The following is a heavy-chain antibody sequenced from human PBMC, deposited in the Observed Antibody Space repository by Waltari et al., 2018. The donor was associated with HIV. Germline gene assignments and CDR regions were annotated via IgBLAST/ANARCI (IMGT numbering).Heavy chain of an antibody. CDR3: AISHRGAIFGDH. J-gene: IGHJ5*02. D-gene: IGHD3-3*01. Sequence: QVQLVQSEAEVKQPGASVKVSCKASGYTFINHDINWVRRAAGRGLEWMGWMSPHSGKVGYAQKCQGRVTLTGDASIDTAYLELTGLTSHDTAVYYCAISHRGAIFGDHWGQGTPVTVSS. CDR1: GYTFINHD. CDR2: MSPHSGKV. V-gene: IGHV1-8*01.